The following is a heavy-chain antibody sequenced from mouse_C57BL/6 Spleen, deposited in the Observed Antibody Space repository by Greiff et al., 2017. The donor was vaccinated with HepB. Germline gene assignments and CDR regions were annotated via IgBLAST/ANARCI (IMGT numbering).Heavy chain of an antibody. J-gene: IGHJ1*03. Sequence: QVQLQQPGAELVRPGSSVKLSCKASGYTFTSYWMHWVKQRPIQGLEWIGNIDPSDSETHYNQKFKDKATLTVDKSSSTAYMQLSSLTSEDSAVYYCARNYGTYWYSDVWGTGTTVTVSS. D-gene: IGHD1-1*01. CDR1: GYTFTSYW. CDR2: IDPSDSET. V-gene: IGHV1-52*01. CDR3: ARNYGTYWYSDV.